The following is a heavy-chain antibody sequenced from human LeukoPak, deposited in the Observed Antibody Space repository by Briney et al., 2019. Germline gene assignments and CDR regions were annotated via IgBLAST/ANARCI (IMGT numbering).Heavy chain of an antibody. CDR1: GFTFSSYS. Sequence: GGSLRLSCAASGFTFSSYSMNWIRQAPGKGLEWVSSISSSSSYIYYADSVKGRFTISRDNAKNSLYLQMNSLRAEDTAVYYCARDADYGSGSYMGYMDVWGKGTTVTVSS. CDR3: ARDADYGSGSYMGYMDV. V-gene: IGHV3-21*01. CDR2: ISSSSSYI. J-gene: IGHJ6*03. D-gene: IGHD3-10*01.